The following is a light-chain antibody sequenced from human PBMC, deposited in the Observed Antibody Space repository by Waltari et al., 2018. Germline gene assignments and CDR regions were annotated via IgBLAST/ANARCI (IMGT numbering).Light chain of an antibody. V-gene: IGKV4-1*01. J-gene: IGKJ1*01. Sequence: DIVMTQSPESLAVSLGERATITCKSSQSVLHSSNNKNYFAWYQQKPGQPPKLLIYWASTRKSGVPDRSSGSEAATDCTLTIRSLQAEDVAEYCCQKCRSDLRTLGQGTKVEIK. CDR3: QKCRSDLRT. CDR1: QSVLHSSNNKNY. CDR2: WAS.